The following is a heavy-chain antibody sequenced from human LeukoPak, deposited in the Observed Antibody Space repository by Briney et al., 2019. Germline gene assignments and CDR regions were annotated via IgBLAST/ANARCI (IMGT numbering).Heavy chain of an antibody. CDR1: GYSFTNYW. V-gene: IGHV5-51*01. J-gene: IGHJ3*02. CDR2: IYPGDSDT. CDR3: ARHSHDILTGYLRAFDI. D-gene: IGHD3-9*01. Sequence: GESLKISCKGSGYSFTNYWIGWVRQMPGKGLEWMGIIYPGDSDTRYSPSFQGQVTISADKSINTAYLQWSSLKASDTAMYYCARHSHDILTGYLRAFDIWGQGTMVTVSS.